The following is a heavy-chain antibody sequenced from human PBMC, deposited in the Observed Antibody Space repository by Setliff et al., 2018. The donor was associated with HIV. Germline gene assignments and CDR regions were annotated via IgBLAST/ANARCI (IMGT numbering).Heavy chain of an antibody. Sequence: TLSLTCAVYGGAFNGYYWTWIRQSLGRGLEWIGEINHKGVTNYSPSLMRRATISAETSKNQFSLRLSSVTAADTALYFCTRAQIAAPRPFDYWGQGTLVTVSS. CDR3: TRAQIAAPRPFDY. V-gene: IGHV4-34*01. J-gene: IGHJ4*02. CDR1: GGAFNGYY. D-gene: IGHD2-21*01. CDR2: INHKGVT.